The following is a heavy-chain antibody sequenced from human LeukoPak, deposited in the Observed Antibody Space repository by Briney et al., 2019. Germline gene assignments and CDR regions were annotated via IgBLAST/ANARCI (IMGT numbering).Heavy chain of an antibody. CDR3: AKAFNYDTDFDY. CDR2: ISGSGGST. D-gene: IGHD3-9*01. CDR1: GFTFSSYA. Sequence: GGSLRLSCAASGFTFSSYAMSGVRQAPGKGLEWVSAISGSGGSTYYADSVKGRFTISRDNSKNTLYLQMNSLRAEDTAVYYCAKAFNYDTDFDYWGQGTLVTVSS. V-gene: IGHV3-23*01. J-gene: IGHJ4*02.